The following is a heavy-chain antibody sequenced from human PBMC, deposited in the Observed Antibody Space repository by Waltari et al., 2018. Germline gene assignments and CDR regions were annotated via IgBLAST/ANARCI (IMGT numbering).Heavy chain of an antibody. D-gene: IGHD3-10*01. CDR3: ARGDLGFDYYYYYMAV. Sequence: QVQLVQSGAEVKKPGSSVKVSCKASGGTFSSYAISWVRQAPGQGLEWMGELTPILGIANHAQKFQSRVTITADESTSTAYMELSSLSSEDTAVSYCARGDLGFDYYYYYMAVWGTGTTLTVSS. CDR2: LTPILGIA. J-gene: IGHJ6*03. V-gene: IGHV1-69*04. CDR1: GGTFSSYA.